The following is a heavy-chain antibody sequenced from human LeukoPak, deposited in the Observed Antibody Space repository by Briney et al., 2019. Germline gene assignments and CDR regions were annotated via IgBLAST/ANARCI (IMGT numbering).Heavy chain of an antibody. J-gene: IGHJ6*03. Sequence: GGSLRLSCAASGFTFSSYWMHWVRQAPGKGLVWVSRINSDGSSTSYADSVKGRFTISRDNAKNTLYLQMNSLRAEDTAVYYCARVYYDFWSGYLTPPLYYYYYMVVWGKGTTVTVSS. CDR3: ARVYYDFWSGYLTPPLYYYYYMVV. CDR1: GFTFSSYW. D-gene: IGHD3-3*01. V-gene: IGHV3-74*01. CDR2: INSDGSST.